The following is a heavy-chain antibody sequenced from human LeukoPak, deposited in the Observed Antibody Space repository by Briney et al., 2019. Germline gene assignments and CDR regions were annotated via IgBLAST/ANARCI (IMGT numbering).Heavy chain of an antibody. CDR2: ISYDGSNK. J-gene: IGHJ4*02. Sequence: GGSLRLSCAASGFTFSSYGMHWVRQAPGKGLEWVAVISYDGSNKYYADSVKGRFTISRDNSKNTLYLQMNSLRAEDTAVYYCARDRAPWLVEALGYWGQGTLVTVSS. V-gene: IGHV3-30*19. D-gene: IGHD6-19*01. CDR1: GFTFSSYG. CDR3: ARDRAPWLVEALGY.